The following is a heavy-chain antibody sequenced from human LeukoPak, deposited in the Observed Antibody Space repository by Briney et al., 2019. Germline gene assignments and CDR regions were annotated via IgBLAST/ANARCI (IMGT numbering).Heavy chain of an antibody. CDR3: ARGDWSYGGSNWFDP. J-gene: IGHJ5*02. Sequence: ASETLSLTCAVYGGSFSGYYWSWIRQPPGKGLEWIGEINHSGSTNYNPSLKSRVTISVDTSKNQFSLKLSSVTAADTAVYYCARGDWSYGGSNWFDPWGQGTLVTVSS. V-gene: IGHV4-34*01. D-gene: IGHD1-7*01. CDR2: INHSGST. CDR1: GGSFSGYY.